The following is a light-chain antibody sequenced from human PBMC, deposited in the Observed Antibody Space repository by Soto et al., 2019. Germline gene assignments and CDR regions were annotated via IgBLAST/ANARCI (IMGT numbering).Light chain of an antibody. CDR1: QGISSY. CDR3: QQLNSYRWS. V-gene: IGKV1-9*01. J-gene: IGKJ1*01. CDR2: AAS. Sequence: QLTQSPSSLSASVGDRVTITCRASQGISSYLAWYQQKPGKAPKLLIYAASTLQSGVPSRFSGSGSGTDCTLTISSLQPEDFATYYCQQLNSYRWSFGQGTKVEIK.